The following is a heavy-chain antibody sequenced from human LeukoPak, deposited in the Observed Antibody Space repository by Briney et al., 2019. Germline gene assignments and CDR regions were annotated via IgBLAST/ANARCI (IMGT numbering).Heavy chain of an antibody. V-gene: IGHV4-34*01. D-gene: IGHD2/OR15-2a*01. CDR2: INHSGST. J-gene: IGHJ5*02. Sequence: PSETLSLTCAVYGRSFSGYYWSWLRQPPGKGLEWIGEINHSGSTNYNPSLKSRVTISVDTSKNQFSLKLSSVTAADTAVYYCARPRTTSRGWFDPWGQGTLVTVSS. CDR3: ARPRTTSRGWFDP. CDR1: GRSFSGYY.